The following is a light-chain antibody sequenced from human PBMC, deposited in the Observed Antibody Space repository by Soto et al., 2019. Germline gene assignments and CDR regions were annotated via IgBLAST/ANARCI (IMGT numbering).Light chain of an antibody. CDR1: QSVSTY. CDR3: QEGSPLLN. V-gene: IGKV1-39*01. Sequence: DLQMTQSPSCLSASVGDRVSMTCRTSQSVSTYLNWYKQRPGKAPKLLIYGAPSLQSGVPSRFSRSGSVTHFTLPTTPLPPEDLASYYCQEGSPLLNFGGGTKVDIK. CDR2: GAP. J-gene: IGKJ4*01.